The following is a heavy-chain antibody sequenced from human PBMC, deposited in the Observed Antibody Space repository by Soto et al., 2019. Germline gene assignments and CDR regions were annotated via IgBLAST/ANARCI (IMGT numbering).Heavy chain of an antibody. CDR1: GDTFSIVV. J-gene: IGHJ6*02. V-gene: IGHV3-23*01. CDR2: IGGGGSST. D-gene: IGHD6-13*01. Sequence: PWGSLKLTCAASGDTFSIVVITWVWQGQAKGLEWVSGIGGGGSSTYYADSVRGLCTIYRDNSKNMLSLQMNSMRADDSAIFYCAKGSPAAICTIDVWGQGTMVTVSS. CDR3: AKGSPAAICTIDV.